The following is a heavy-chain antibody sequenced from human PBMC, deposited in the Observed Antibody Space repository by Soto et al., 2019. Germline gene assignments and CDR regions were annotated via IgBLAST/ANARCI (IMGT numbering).Heavy chain of an antibody. J-gene: IGHJ1*01. V-gene: IGHV3-23*01. CDR2: ISGSGDST. D-gene: IGHD6-19*01. Sequence: EVQLLESGGGLVQPGGSLRLSCAASGFTFSSYAMSWVRQASGKGLEWVSGISGSGDSTYYADSVKGRFTISRDNSKNTLYRQMNSLRAEDTAVYYCAKGVPGIAVAGTGYFQHWGQGTLVTVSS. CDR3: AKGVPGIAVAGTGYFQH. CDR1: GFTFSSYA.